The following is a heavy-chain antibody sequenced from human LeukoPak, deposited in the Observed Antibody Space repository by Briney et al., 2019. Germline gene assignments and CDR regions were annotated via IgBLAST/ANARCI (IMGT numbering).Heavy chain of an antibody. CDR2: IIPVLNIT. J-gene: IGHJ6*02. D-gene: IGHD5-18*01. V-gene: IGHV1-69*04. CDR1: GGTFSSSA. Sequence: SVKVSCKASGGTFSSSAITWVRQAPGQGLEWMGRIIPVLNITNYAQKFQGRATITADTSTSTAYMELSSLRSEESAVYYCARDQGLTAPPPYGLDVWGQGTTVTVSS. CDR3: ARDQGLTAPPPYGLDV.